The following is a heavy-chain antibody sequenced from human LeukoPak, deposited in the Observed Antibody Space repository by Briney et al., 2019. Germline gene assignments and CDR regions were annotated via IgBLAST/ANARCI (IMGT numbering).Heavy chain of an antibody. CDR1: GFTFSSYA. V-gene: IGHV3-23*01. J-gene: IGHJ2*01. CDR3: AKDGEWLRLRYWYFDL. D-gene: IGHD5-12*01. CDR2: ISGSGGST. Sequence: LAGGSLRLSCAASGFTFSSYAMSWVRQAPGKGLEWVSAISGSGGSTYYADSVKGRFTISRDNSKNTLYPQMNSLRAEDTAVYYCAKDGEWLRLRYWYFDLWGRGTLVTVSS.